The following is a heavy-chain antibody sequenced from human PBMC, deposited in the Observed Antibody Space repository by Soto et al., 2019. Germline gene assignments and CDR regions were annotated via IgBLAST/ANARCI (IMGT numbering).Heavy chain of an antibody. V-gene: IGHV3-23*01. CDR2: ISGGGGST. D-gene: IGHD6-6*01. CDR3: AKDHAVSGRPDTWSIAARGDFDY. Sequence: EVQLLGSGGGLVQPGGSLRVSCAASGFIFSNYAMNWVRQAPGKGLEWVSGISGGGGSTYYADSVKGRFTISRDNSKNTLYLQMNSMRAEDAALYYCAKDHAVSGRPDTWSIAARGDFDYWGQGTLVTVSS. J-gene: IGHJ4*02. CDR1: GFIFSNYA.